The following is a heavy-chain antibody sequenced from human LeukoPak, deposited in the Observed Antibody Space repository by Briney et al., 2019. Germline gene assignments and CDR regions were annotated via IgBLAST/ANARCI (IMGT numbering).Heavy chain of an antibody. Sequence: GGSLRLSCAASGFTFSSYEMNWVRQAPGKGLEWVSYIYSSGGNIYYADSVKGRFTISRDNAKNSLYLQMNSLRVEDTAVYYCARARYGGNLDSSFDYWGQGTLVTVSS. CDR3: ARARYGGNLDSSFDY. CDR2: IYSSGGNI. D-gene: IGHD4-23*01. CDR1: GFTFSSYE. J-gene: IGHJ4*02. V-gene: IGHV3-48*03.